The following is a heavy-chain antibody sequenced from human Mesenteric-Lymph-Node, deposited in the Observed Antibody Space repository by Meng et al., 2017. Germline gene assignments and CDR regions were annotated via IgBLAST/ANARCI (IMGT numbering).Heavy chain of an antibody. Sequence: SVKVSCKASGGTFSSYTISWVRQAPGQGLEWMGRIIPILGIANYAQKFQGRVTITADKSTSTAYMELSRLRSDDTAVYYCAREPAPMHFYYYGMDVWGQGTTVTVSS. CDR3: AREPAPMHFYYYGMDV. CDR2: IIPILGIA. V-gene: IGHV1-69*04. D-gene: IGHD2-2*01. CDR1: GGTFSSYT. J-gene: IGHJ6*02.